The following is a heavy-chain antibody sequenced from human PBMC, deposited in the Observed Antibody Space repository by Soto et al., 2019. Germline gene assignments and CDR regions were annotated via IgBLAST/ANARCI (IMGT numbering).Heavy chain of an antibody. J-gene: IGHJ4*02. D-gene: IGHD6-6*01. V-gene: IGHV1-24*01. CDR2: FDPEDGET. CDR1: GYTLTELS. CDR3: ATDYIAASQAPFEY. Sequence: ASVKVSCKVSGYTLTELSMHWVRQAPGKGLEWMGGFDPEDGETIYAQKFQGRVTMTEDTSTDTAYMELSSLRSEDTAVYYCATDYIAASQAPFEYWGQGTLVTVSS.